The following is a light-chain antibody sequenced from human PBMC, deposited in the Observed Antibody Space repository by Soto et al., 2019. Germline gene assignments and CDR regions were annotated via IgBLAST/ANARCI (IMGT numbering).Light chain of an antibody. J-gene: IGLJ1*01. CDR1: SGDLAIYNY. Sequence: TQRAPVSGCPAQWPPISCTGTSGDLAIYNYVSCYQQQPGKAPKLLIQQATNRPSGASNRFSRSTSGNTASPTISGLHAEDEADYYCSSSAYRSHYVFRTGTEVTVL. CDR3: SSSAYRSHYV. CDR2: QAT. V-gene: IGLV2-14*01.